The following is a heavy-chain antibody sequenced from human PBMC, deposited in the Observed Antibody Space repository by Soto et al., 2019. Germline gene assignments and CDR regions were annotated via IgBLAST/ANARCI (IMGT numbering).Heavy chain of an antibody. V-gene: IGHV3-33*01. J-gene: IGHJ4*02. CDR3: ARVPDYYGSGSYFDY. Sequence: GGSLRLSCAASGFTFSSYGMHWVRQAPGKGLEWVAVIWYDGSNKYYADSVKGRFTISRDNSKNTLYLQMNSLRAEDTAVYYCARVPDYYGSGSYFDYWGQGTLVTVSS. CDR1: GFTFSSYG. CDR2: IWYDGSNK. D-gene: IGHD3-10*01.